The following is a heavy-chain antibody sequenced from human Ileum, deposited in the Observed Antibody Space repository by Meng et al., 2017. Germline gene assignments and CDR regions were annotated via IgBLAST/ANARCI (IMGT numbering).Heavy chain of an antibody. D-gene: IGHD4-23*01. CDR1: SGSISSNTY. V-gene: IGHV4-4*02. J-gene: IGHJ4*02. CDR2: ISHSGSA. Sequence: QLQPQESGPGLGRPSVTLSLTCAVSSGSISSNTYWSWVRQPPGKGLEWIGQISHSGSAYYNPSLKSRVTMSVDKSKSQFSLMLTSVTAADTAIYYCARHGGYSQDFWGQGTLVTASS. CDR3: ARHGGYSQDF.